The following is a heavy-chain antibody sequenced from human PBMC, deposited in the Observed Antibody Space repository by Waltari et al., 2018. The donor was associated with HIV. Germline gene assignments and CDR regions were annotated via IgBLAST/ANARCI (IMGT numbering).Heavy chain of an antibody. CDR2: ISSRGTTI. V-gene: IGHV3-48*03. Sequence: EVQLVESGGGLVQPGGSLRLSCAASGFTFRSYEMNWVRQAPGKGLEWFSYISSRGTTIYYADSVKGRFTISRDNAKNSLYLQMNSLRAEDTAVYYCARVMVVLTAYYGLDVWGQGTTVTVSS. CDR3: ARVMVVLTAYYGLDV. D-gene: IGHD2-8*01. CDR1: GFTFRSYE. J-gene: IGHJ6*02.